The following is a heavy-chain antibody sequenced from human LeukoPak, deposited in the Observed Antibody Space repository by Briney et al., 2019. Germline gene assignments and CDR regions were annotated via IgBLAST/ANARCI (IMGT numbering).Heavy chain of an antibody. D-gene: IGHD3-10*01. V-gene: IGHV3-21*01. CDR3: ARGRITMVRGVMAFTAFDY. CDR1: GFTFSSYS. J-gene: IGHJ4*02. Sequence: GGSLRLSCAASGFTFSSYSMNWVRQAPGKGLEWVSSISSSSSYIYYADSVKGRFTISRDNAKNSPYLRMNSLRAEDTAVYYCARGRITMVRGVMAFTAFDYWGQGTLVTVSS. CDR2: ISSSSSYI.